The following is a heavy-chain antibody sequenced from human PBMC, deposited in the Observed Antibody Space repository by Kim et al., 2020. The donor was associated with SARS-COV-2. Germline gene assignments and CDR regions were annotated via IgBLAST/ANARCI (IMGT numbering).Heavy chain of an antibody. Sequence: SVTGRFTISRDNSKTMLYLQLNSLSAEDTAVYYCASDLAAYCGGDCYFDYWGQGTLVTVSS. V-gene: IGHV3-30*07. D-gene: IGHD2-21*01. CDR3: ASDLAAYCGGDCYFDY. J-gene: IGHJ4*02.